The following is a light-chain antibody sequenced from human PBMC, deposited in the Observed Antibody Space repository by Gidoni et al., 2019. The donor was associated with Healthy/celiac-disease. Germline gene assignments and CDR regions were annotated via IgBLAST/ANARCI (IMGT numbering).Light chain of an antibody. CDR3: QQSYSTPRT. CDR2: AAS. CDR1: QSISSY. J-gene: IGKJ2*01. Sequence: IQMTPSPSSLSASVGDRVTITCRASQSISSYLNWYQQKPGQAPKLLIYAASSLQSGVPSRFSGSGSGTDFTLTISSLQPEDFATYYCQQSYSTPRTFGQGTKLEIK. V-gene: IGKV1-39*01.